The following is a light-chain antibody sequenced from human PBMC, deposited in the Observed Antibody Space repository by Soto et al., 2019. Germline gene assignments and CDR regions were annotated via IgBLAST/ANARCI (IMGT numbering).Light chain of an antibody. CDR2: GAS. CDR3: QQYGSSLT. CDR1: QTVNNNY. Sequence: EIVFTQYPGTLSLSPGERYILSCMASQTVNNNYLAWCQQKPGQAPRLLIFGASTRATGIPARFSGSGSEAEFALTIRTLQSEDFAVYYCQQYGSSLTVGGGTKVEIK. V-gene: IGKV3-20*01. J-gene: IGKJ4*01.